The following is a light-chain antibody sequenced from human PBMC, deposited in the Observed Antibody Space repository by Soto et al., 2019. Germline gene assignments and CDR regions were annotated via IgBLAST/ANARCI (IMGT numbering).Light chain of an antibody. CDR3: ATWDDSLNGYV. Sequence: QSVLTQPPSASGTPGQRITISCSGSGSNIGSNTVTWYQQLPRTAPTFLIYTNNQRPSGVTARFSGSKSRTSASLAISRLQYGDEADYYGATWDDSLNGYVFGTGTKVTVL. CDR1: GSNIGSNT. CDR2: TNN. V-gene: IGLV1-44*01. J-gene: IGLJ1*01.